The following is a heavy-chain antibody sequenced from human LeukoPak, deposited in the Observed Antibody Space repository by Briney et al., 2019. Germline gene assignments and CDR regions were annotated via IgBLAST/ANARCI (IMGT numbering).Heavy chain of an antibody. Sequence: PGGSLRLSCAASGFTFSSYWMHWVRQAPGKGLVWVSRIYSDGSSTNYADSVKGRFTISRDNAKNTLYLQMNSLRAEDTAVYYCARDGKQQLAFDYWGQGTLVTVSS. CDR2: IYSDGSST. D-gene: IGHD6-13*01. V-gene: IGHV3-74*01. CDR1: GFTFSSYW. CDR3: ARDGKQQLAFDY. J-gene: IGHJ4*02.